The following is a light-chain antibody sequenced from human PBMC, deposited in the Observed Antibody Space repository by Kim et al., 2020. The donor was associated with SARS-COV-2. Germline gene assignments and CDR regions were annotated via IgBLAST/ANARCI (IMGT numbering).Light chain of an antibody. CDR2: DVS. Sequence: GQSVTISCTVTSSDVGGYNYVSWSQQHPGKAPNLMIYDVSKRPSGVPDRFSGSKSGNTASLTISGLQAEDEADYYCCSYAGSYTWVFGGGTKLTVL. CDR3: CSYAGSYTWV. CDR1: SSDVGGYNY. V-gene: IGLV2-11*01. J-gene: IGLJ3*02.